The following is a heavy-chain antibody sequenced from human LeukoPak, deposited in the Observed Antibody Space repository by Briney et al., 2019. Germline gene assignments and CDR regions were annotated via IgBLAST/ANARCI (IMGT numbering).Heavy chain of an antibody. D-gene: IGHD5-18*01. CDR3: ARDLSSRGYTYGTPAFTFDI. J-gene: IGHJ3*02. Sequence: GGTLRLSCAASGFTFSTHSINWVRQAPGKGLEWVSYISSDSSTIYYADSLKGRFTISRDNAKNSLSLLMNSLRAEDTAVYYCARDLSSRGYTYGTPAFTFDIWGQGTMVTVSS. CDR2: ISSDSSTI. CDR1: GFTFSTHS. V-gene: IGHV3-48*01.